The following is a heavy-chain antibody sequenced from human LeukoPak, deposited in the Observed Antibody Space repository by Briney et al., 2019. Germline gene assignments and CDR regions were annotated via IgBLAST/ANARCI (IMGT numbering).Heavy chain of an antibody. CDR2: IWYDGSNK. V-gene: IGHV3-33*06. J-gene: IGHJ4*02. D-gene: IGHD3-3*01. CDR3: AKDLTAYDFWSGYYTGYFDY. Sequence: GGSLRLSCAASGFTFSSYGMHWVRQAPGKGLEWVAVIWYDGSNKYYADSVKGRFTISRDTSKNTLYLQMNSLRAEDTAVYYCAKDLTAYDFWSGYYTGYFDYWGQGTLVTVSS. CDR1: GFTFSSYG.